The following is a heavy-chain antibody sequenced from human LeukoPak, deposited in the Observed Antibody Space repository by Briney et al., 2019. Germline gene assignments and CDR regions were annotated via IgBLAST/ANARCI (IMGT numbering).Heavy chain of an antibody. CDR1: GYTFTGYY. CDR2: INPNSGGT. V-gene: IGHV1-2*02. D-gene: IGHD2-2*01. CDR3: ARIPKYQLLSEFYYYMDV. J-gene: IGHJ6*03. Sequence: GASVKVSCKASGYTFTGYYMHWVRQAPGQGLEWMGWINPNSGGTNYAQKFQGRVTMTRDTSISTAYMELSRLRSDDTAVYYCARIPKYQLLSEFYYYMDVWGKGTTVTVSS.